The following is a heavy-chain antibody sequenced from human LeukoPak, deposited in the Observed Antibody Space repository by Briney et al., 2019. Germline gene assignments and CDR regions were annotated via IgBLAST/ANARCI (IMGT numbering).Heavy chain of an antibody. CDR3: ARANRGDILTGYYWDYYGMDV. CDR2: IIPIFGTA. Sequence: GASVKVSCKASGGTFSSYAISWVRQAPGQGLEWMGGIIPIFGTANYAQKFQGRVTITADESTSTAYMELSSLRSEDTAVYYCARANRGDILTGYYWDYYGMDVWGQGTTVTVSS. CDR1: GGTFSSYA. D-gene: IGHD3-9*01. V-gene: IGHV1-69*13. J-gene: IGHJ6*02.